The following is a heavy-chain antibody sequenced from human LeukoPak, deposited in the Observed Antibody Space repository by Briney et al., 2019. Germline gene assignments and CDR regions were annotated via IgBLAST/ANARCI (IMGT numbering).Heavy chain of an antibody. V-gene: IGHV3-7*03. Sequence: GGSLRLSCAASGFTVSSSYMSWVRQAPGEGLEWVANIKADGSVRFYVDSVEGRFTIFRDNAKNSLYLQMNSLRAEDTAVYYCAKGTLWFGELLIWGQGTLVTVSS. D-gene: IGHD3-10*01. J-gene: IGHJ1*01. CDR3: AKGTLWFGELLI. CDR2: IKADGSVR. CDR1: GFTVSSSY.